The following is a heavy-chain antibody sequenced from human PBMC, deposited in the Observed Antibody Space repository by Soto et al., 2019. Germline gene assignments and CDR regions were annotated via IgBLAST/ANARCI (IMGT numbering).Heavy chain of an antibody. CDR1: GFIFSDYW. J-gene: IGHJ3*02. CDR3: ARARWELLNNGLDI. Sequence: SLRLSCAGSGFIFSDYWMSWVRQAPGKGLEWVANIKHDGSEKEYVDSLKGRVTISRDNAKNSLFLQLNFLRAEDTAVYYCARARWELLNNGLDIWGQGTMVTVSS. CDR2: IKHDGSEK. V-gene: IGHV3-7*01. D-gene: IGHD2-15*01.